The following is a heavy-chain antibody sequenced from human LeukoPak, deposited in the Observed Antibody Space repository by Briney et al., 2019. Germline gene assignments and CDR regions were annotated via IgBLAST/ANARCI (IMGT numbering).Heavy chain of an antibody. CDR1: GASLNSYY. CDR2: IYSGGST. Sequence: KSSETLSLTCTVSGASLNSYYWSWIRQPAGKGLEWIGRIYSGGSTNYNPSLKSRVTLSVDTSKNQFSLRLSSLTVADTAVYYCAREGRYGDYEGYWGQGTLVTVPS. J-gene: IGHJ4*02. CDR3: AREGRYGDYEGY. V-gene: IGHV4-4*07. D-gene: IGHD4-17*01.